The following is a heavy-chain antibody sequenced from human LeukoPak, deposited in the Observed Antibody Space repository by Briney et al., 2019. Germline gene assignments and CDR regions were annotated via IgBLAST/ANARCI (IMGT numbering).Heavy chain of an antibody. Sequence: SETLSLTCAVSGGSISSNNWWIWVRQSPEKGLEWIGEIYHDGSTNYNPSLKSRVTMSVDTSKNQFSLKLSSVTAADTAVYYCVRVIGAPNYYYYMDVWGKGTTVTVSS. J-gene: IGHJ6*03. CDR3: VRVIGAPNYYYYMDV. D-gene: IGHD3-22*01. CDR2: IYHDGST. V-gene: IGHV4-4*02. CDR1: GGSISSNNW.